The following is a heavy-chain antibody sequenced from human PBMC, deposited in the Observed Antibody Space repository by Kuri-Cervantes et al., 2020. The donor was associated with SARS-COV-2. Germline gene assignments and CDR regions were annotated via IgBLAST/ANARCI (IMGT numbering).Heavy chain of an antibody. D-gene: IGHD5-24*01. CDR3: ARERDGYDTNHHHFDS. Sequence: SETLSLTCTVSGGSVSSSGYYWTWIRQPPGKGLEWIGHTYYSGTTKYNPSLKSRVTISIDTSKNQFSLKLNSVSAADTAVYYCARERDGYDTNHHHFDSWGQGTLVTVSS. CDR2: TYYSGTT. CDR1: GGSVSSSGYY. V-gene: IGHV4-61*08. J-gene: IGHJ4*02.